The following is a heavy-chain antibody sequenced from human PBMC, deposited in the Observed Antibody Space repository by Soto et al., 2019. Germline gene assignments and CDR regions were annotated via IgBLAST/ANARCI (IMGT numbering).Heavy chain of an antibody. D-gene: IGHD6-13*01. J-gene: IGHJ4*03. CDR2: IYPGDSDI. CDR1: GYDFTNYW. Sequence: GESLKISCKASGYDFTNYWIAWVRQTPGRGLEWMGMIYPGDSDIRYNPSFRGRVTISADKSITRAFVQWGSLKAPDSAIYYCARFRAPRRQLISMSFHLWGLGTLVTVSS. CDR3: ARFRAPRRQLISMSFHL. V-gene: IGHV5-51*01.